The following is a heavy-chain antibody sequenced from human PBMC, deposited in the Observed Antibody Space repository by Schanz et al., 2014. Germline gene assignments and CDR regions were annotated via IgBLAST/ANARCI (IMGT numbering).Heavy chain of an antibody. J-gene: IGHJ4*02. CDR3: ARDCEAAAGCEY. V-gene: IGHV1-46*03. D-gene: IGHD6-13*01. CDR1: GYTFPSYY. Sequence: QGQLVQPGAEVKKPGASVKVSCKASGYTFPSYYMHWVRQAPGQGLEWMRIINPSGGNTSYAQKCRGRVTRDRDTTTRTVYMERSSLGSEDTAFCYCARDCEAAAGCEYWGQGTLVTVSS. CDR2: INPSGGNT.